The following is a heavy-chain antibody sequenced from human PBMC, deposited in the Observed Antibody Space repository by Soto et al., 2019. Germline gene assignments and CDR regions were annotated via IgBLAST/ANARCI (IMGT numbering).Heavy chain of an antibody. Sequence: SETLSLTCAVCGFFISSGNYWGWIRKPPGKGLEWIGSIFHGGNTYYNPSLKSRVTISVDMSKNQFSLKLNSVTAADTAVYYCARARWYDAFDVWGQGTVVTVSS. J-gene: IGHJ3*01. CDR3: ARARWYDAFDV. D-gene: IGHD2-15*01. CDR2: IFHGGNT. V-gene: IGHV4-38-2*01. CDR1: GFFISSGNY.